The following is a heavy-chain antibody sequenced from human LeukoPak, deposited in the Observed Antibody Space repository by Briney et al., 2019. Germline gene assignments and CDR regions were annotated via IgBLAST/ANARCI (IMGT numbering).Heavy chain of an antibody. D-gene: IGHD1-1*01. CDR1: GYSISSGYY. J-gene: IGHJ4*01. CDR2: IYHSGST. V-gene: IGHV4-38-2*02. Sequence: PSETLSLTCTVSGYSISSGYYWGWIRQPPGKGLEWIGSIYHSGSTYYNPSLKSRVTISVDTSKNQFSLKLSSVTAADTAVYYYARDTLLQTIDNSAQKTQVTAS. CDR3: ARDTLLQTIDN.